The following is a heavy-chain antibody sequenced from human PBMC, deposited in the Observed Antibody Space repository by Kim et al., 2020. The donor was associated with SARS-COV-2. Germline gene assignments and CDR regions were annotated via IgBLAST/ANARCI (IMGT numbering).Heavy chain of an antibody. CDR3: ARDTSGYGLMDH. D-gene: IGHD3-22*01. CDR2: IYYSGTT. CDR1: GGSISSGGYY. J-gene: IGHJ4*02. V-gene: IGHV4-31*03. Sequence: TLSLTCTVSGGSISSGGYYWSWIRQHPGKGLEWIGYIYYSGTTYYNPSLKSRITMSVDTSKNQFSLELSSVTAADTAVYYCARDTSGYGLMDHWGQGT.